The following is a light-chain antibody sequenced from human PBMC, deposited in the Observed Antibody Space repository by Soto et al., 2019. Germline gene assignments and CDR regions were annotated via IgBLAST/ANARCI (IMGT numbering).Light chain of an antibody. CDR1: RSNIGAGYD. J-gene: IGLJ3*02. CDR3: QSYDTSLSGWV. CDR2: GNS. Sequence: QPVLTQPPSVSGAPGQRVTISCTGSRSNIGAGYDVHWYQQLPGTAPKLLICGNSIRPSGVPDRISGSKSGTSASLAITGLQAEDEADYYCQSYDTSLSGWVFGGGTQLTVL. V-gene: IGLV1-40*01.